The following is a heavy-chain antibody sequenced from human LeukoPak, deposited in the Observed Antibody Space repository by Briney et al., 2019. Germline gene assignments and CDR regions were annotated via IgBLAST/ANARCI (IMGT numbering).Heavy chain of an antibody. V-gene: IGHV4-59*01. D-gene: IGHD5-24*01. CDR2: SHYSGTT. Sequence: SETLSLTCAVYGGSFSGYYWSWIRQPPGKGLEWIGYSHYSGTTNYNPSLKSRVTISVDTSKNQFSLRLSSVTAADTAVYYCASVQGDGYSDLWGQGTMVTVSS. CDR1: GGSFSGYY. J-gene: IGHJ3*01. CDR3: ASVQGDGYSDL.